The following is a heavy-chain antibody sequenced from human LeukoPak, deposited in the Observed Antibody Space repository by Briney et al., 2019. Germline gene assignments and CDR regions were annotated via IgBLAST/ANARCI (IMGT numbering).Heavy chain of an antibody. CDR2: VYYSGST. D-gene: IGHD5-24*01. CDR1: GDSISNHY. Sequence: SETLSLTCTVSGDSISNHYWNWIRQPPGKGLEWIGYVYYSGSTNYNPSLKSRVTISVDTSKTQFSLKLSSVTAADTAVYYCARRLKMATPRPGDAFDIWGQGTMVTVSS. V-gene: IGHV4-59*11. J-gene: IGHJ3*02. CDR3: ARRLKMATPRPGDAFDI.